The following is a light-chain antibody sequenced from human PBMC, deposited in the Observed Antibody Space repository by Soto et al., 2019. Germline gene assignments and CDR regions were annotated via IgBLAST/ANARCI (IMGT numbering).Light chain of an antibody. J-gene: IGKJ1*01. Sequence: AIQMTQSPSSLSASVGDRVTITSRASQAIRNDLGWYQQKPGKAPKLLVYAASSVHSGVPSRFSGSGSGTEFTLTISSLQPEDFATYYCLQDYSYPRTFGQGTKVEIK. V-gene: IGKV1-6*01. CDR3: LQDYSYPRT. CDR1: QAIRND. CDR2: AAS.